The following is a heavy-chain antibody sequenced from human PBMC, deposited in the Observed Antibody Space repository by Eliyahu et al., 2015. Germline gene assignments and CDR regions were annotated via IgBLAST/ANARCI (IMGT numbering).Heavy chain of an antibody. V-gene: IGHV3-21*01. J-gene: IGHJ4*02. CDR2: ISSSSSYI. D-gene: IGHD2-2*01. CDR1: GFTFXSSG. CDR3: ARVVRGCSSTSCSYFDY. Sequence: EVQLVESGGGLVKPGGSLRLSCAASGFTFXSSGMNWVRQAPGTGLEWVSSISSSSSYIYYADSVKGRFTISRDNAKNSLYLQMNSLRAEDTAVYYCARVVRGCSSTSCSYFDYWGQGTLVTVSS.